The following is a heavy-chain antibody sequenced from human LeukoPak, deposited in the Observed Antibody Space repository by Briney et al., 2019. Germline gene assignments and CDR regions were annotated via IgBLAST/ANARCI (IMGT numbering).Heavy chain of an antibody. CDR3: AKGRRIAVALDAFDI. CDR1: GFTFSSYA. CDR2: ISYDGSNK. V-gene: IGHV3-30-3*01. J-gene: IGHJ3*02. D-gene: IGHD6-19*01. Sequence: GGSLRLSCAASGFTFSSYAMHRVRQAPGKGLEWVAVISYDGSNKYYADSVKGRFTISRDNSKNTLSLQMNSLRAEDTAVYYCAKGRRIAVALDAFDIWGQGTMVTVSS.